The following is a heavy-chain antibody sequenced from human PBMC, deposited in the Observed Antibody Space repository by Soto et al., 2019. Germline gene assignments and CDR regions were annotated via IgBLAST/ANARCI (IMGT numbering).Heavy chain of an antibody. CDR1: GLSLRTTGVG. CDR3: VQSRCGGDCLEIYSSHAYNGLDV. D-gene: IGHD2-21*02. Sequence: QVTLKESGPTLVKPTQTLTLTCTVSGLSLRTTGVGVGWVRQPPGKALEWLALLYRDDDQRYSPSLRSRLTIAKDISEKQVVLTMTNMDTVDTATYYCVQSRCGGDCLEIYSSHAYNGLDVWGQGTTVTVS. CDR2: LYRDDDQ. J-gene: IGHJ6*02. V-gene: IGHV2-5*02.